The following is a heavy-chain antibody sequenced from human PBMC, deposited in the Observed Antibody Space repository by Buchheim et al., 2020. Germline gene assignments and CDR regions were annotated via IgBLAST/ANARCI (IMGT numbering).Heavy chain of an antibody. CDR1: GGSVSSGSYY. Sequence: QVQLQESGPGLVKPSETLSLTCTVSGGSVSSGSYYWSWIRQPPGKGLEWIGYIYYSGSTNYNPSLKSRVTISVDTSTNQFSLKLSSVTAADTAVYYCARVYYYDSSGYPFDYWGQGTL. D-gene: IGHD3-22*01. V-gene: IGHV4-61*01. J-gene: IGHJ4*02. CDR2: IYYSGST. CDR3: ARVYYYDSSGYPFDY.